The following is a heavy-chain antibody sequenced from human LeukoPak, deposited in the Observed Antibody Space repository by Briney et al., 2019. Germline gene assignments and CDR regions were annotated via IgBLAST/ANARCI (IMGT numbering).Heavy chain of an antibody. CDR3: ARFGVDYDMDV. V-gene: IGHV4-59*11. D-gene: IGHD3-16*01. J-gene: IGHJ6*02. CDR2: IHYSGRP. Sequence: SETLSLTCTVSGGSISGHYWTWIRQPPGKGLEWIGQIHYSGRPDYNPSLKSRVTITVDTSKNQLSLKVTSVTGADTAVYYCARFGVDYDMDVWGQGTTVTVSS. CDR1: GGSISGHY.